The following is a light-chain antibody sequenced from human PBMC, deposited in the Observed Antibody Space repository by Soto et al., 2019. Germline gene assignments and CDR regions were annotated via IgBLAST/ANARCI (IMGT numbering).Light chain of an antibody. Sequence: VLMQPPCTLPLSTQARATVSCRASQSVSSSYLAWYQQKPGQAPRLLIYDASNRATGIPARFSGSGSGTDFPLTISSLDPEDFALYDGQQPSIWPPWTFGQGTKVDI. CDR1: QSVSSSY. J-gene: IGKJ1*01. CDR2: DAS. CDR3: QQPSIWPPWT. V-gene: IGKV3D-20*02.